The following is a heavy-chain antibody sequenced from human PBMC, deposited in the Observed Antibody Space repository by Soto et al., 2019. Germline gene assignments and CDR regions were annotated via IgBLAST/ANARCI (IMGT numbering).Heavy chain of an antibody. CDR3: ARDVWSGYYTGAY. D-gene: IGHD3-3*01. Sequence: GGSLRLSCAASGFTFSSYAMHWVRQAPGKGLGWVAVISYDGSNKYYADSVKGRFTISRDNSKNTLYLQMNSLRAEDTAVYYCARDVWSGYYTGAYWGQGTLVTVSS. J-gene: IGHJ4*02. CDR1: GFTFSSYA. V-gene: IGHV3-30*04. CDR2: ISYDGSNK.